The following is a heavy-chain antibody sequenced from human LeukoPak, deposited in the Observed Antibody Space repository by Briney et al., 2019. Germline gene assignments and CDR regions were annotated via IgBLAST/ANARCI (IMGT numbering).Heavy chain of an antibody. D-gene: IGHD3-22*01. CDR2: IWYDGSYK. J-gene: IGHJ4*02. V-gene: IGHV3-33*06. Sequence: PGRSLRLSCAASGFTLSNYGMHWVRQAPGTGLEWVAVIWYDGSYKYPVDSVKGRFTISRDNSKNTLYLQMNSLSAEDTAVYYCAKDGPLRHSSGYRFDYWGQGTLVTVSS. CDR1: GFTLSNYG. CDR3: AKDGPLRHSSGYRFDY.